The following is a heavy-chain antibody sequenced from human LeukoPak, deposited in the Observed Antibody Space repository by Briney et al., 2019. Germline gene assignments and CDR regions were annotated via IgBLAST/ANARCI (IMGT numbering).Heavy chain of an antibody. Sequence: GRSLRLSCAASRFTFSSYAMHWVRQAPGKGLEWVAVISYDGSNKYYADSVKGRFTISRDNSKNTLYLQMNSLRAEDTAVYYCASMVFSLQGSLYCGGDCYYYGMDVWGQGTTVTVSS. CDR1: RFTFSSYA. V-gene: IGHV3-30*04. D-gene: IGHD2-21*01. CDR3: ASMVFSLQGSLYCGGDCYYYGMDV. J-gene: IGHJ6*02. CDR2: ISYDGSNK.